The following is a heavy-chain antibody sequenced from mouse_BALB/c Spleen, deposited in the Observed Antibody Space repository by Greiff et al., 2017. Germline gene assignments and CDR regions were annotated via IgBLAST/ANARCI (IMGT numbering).Heavy chain of an antibody. V-gene: IGHV5-4*02. CDR1: GFTFSDYY. D-gene: IGHD2-1*01. CDR2: ISDGGSYT. Sequence: EVMLVESGGGLVKPGGSLKLSCAASGFTFSDYYMYWVRQTPEKRLEWVATISDGGSYTYYPDSVKGRFTISRDNAKNNLYLQMSSLKSEDTAMYYCARDLYGNSLRDYWGQGTLVTVSA. CDR3: ARDLYGNSLRDY. J-gene: IGHJ3*01.